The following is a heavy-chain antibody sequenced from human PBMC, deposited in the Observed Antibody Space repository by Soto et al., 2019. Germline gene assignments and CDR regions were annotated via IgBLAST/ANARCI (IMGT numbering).Heavy chain of an antibody. CDR1: GYTFTSYA. CDR2: INAGNGNT. V-gene: IGHV1-3*01. D-gene: IGHD2-2*01. Sequence: ASVKVSCKASGYTFTSYAMHWVRQSPGQRLEWMGWINAGNGNTKYSQKFQGRVTITRDTSASTAYMELSSLRSEDTAVYYCASYCSSTSCHDAFDIWGQGTMVTVSS. CDR3: ASYCSSTSCHDAFDI. J-gene: IGHJ3*02.